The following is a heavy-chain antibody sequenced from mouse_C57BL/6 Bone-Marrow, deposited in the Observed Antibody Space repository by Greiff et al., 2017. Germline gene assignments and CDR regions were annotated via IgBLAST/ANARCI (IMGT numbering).Heavy chain of an antibody. V-gene: IGHV1-5*01. Sequence: EVQVVESGTVLARPGASVKMSCKTSGYTFTSYWMHWVKQRPGQGLEWIGAIYPGNSDTSYNQKFKGKAKLTAVTSASTAYMELSSLTNEDSAVYYCTREGGPRCYYFDYWGQGTTLTVSA. CDR3: TREGGPRCYYFDY. J-gene: IGHJ2*01. CDR2: IYPGNSDT. CDR1: GYTFTSYW. D-gene: IGHD1-1*01.